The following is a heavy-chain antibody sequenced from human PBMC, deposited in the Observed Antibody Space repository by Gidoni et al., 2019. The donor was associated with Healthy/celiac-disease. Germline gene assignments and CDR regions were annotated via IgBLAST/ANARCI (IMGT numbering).Heavy chain of an antibody. V-gene: IGHV1-69*08. CDR1: GGPFSSYT. J-gene: IGHJ6*02. D-gene: IGHD4-4*01. Sequence: QVQLVQSGAEVKKPGSSVKVSCKASGGPFSSYTISWVRQAPGQGLEWMGRIIPILGIANYAQKFQGRVTITADKSTSTAYMELSSLRSEDTAVYYCARDHRPTTVNPYYYYGMDVWGQGTTVTVSS. CDR3: ARDHRPTTVNPYYYYGMDV. CDR2: IIPILGIA.